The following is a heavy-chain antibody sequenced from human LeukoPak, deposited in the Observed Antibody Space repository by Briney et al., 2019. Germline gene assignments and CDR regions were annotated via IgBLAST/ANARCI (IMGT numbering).Heavy chain of an antibody. V-gene: IGHV3-7*01. CDR1: GFTFSSYW. Sequence: PGGSLRLSCAASGFTFSSYWMSWVRQAPGKGLEWVANIKQDGSEKYYVDSVKGRFTISRDNAKNSLYLQMNSLRAEDTAVYYCARELLSSSWTALGYWGQGTLVTVSS. D-gene: IGHD6-13*01. CDR2: IKQDGSEK. J-gene: IGHJ4*02. CDR3: ARELLSSSWTALGY.